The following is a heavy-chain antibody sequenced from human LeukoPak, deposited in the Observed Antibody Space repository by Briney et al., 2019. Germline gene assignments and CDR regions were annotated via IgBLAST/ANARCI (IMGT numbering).Heavy chain of an antibody. CDR2: IKEDESEK. J-gene: IGHJ4*02. Sequence: GGSLRLSCAASGVIVSRYWMNWVRQAPGKGLEWVANIKEDESEKHYVDSVKGRFTISRDTAKNSPFLQLTSLRPDDTAVYYCAVGYGGYSGQGILVTVSS. D-gene: IGHD4-23*01. CDR1: GVIVSRYW. V-gene: IGHV3-7*05. CDR3: AVGYGGY.